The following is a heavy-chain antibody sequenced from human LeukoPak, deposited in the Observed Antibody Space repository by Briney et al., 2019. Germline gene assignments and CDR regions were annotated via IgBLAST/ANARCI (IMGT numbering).Heavy chain of an antibody. D-gene: IGHD3-22*01. V-gene: IGHV3-9*01. Sequence: GGSLRLSCAASGFTFDDYAMHWVRQAPGKGLEWVSGISWNSGSIGYAGSVKGRFTISRDNAKNTLYLQMNSLRAEDTAVYYCAKVHRVPYYYDSSGYYEEFDYWGQGTLVTVSS. CDR1: GFTFDDYA. CDR2: ISWNSGSI. J-gene: IGHJ4*02. CDR3: AKVHRVPYYYDSSGYYEEFDY.